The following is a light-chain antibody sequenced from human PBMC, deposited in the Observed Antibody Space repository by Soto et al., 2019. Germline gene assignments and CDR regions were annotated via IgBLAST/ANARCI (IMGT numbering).Light chain of an antibody. CDR2: RTS. J-gene: IGKJ1*01. V-gene: IGKV1-5*03. CDR1: QGISDW. Sequence: DIQLTQSPSTLSASVGDRVTITCRASQGISDWLAWYQQKPGRAPKLLISRTSNLERGVPSRFSGSGSGTEFTLTISSLQPDDFATYHCQYYNDYCWTFGQGTKVEIK. CDR3: QYYNDYCWT.